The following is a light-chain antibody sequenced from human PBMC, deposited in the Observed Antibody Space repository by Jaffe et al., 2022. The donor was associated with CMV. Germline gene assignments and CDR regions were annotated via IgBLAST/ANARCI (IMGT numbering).Light chain of an antibody. J-gene: IGKJ2*01. CDR2: RAS. V-gene: IGKV1-5*03. CDR1: QSINVW. CDR3: QQYNSPAYT. Sequence: DIQMTQSPSTLSASVGDRVTITCRASQSINVWLAWYQQKPGKAPKLLIYRASTLDSAVPSRFSGSGSGTEFTLTISSLQPDDLATYYCQQYNSPAYTFGQGTKLEI.